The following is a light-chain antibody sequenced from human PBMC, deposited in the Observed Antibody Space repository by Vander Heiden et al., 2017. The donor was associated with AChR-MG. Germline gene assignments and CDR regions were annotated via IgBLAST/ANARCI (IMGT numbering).Light chain of an antibody. Sequence: SYELTQTPSISVSPGQTATITCSGHKLGKKYGSWYQQKPGQSPVLVIYEDNKRPSGIPERFAGSNSGNTATLTIRGTQAMDEADYFYQAWDSGTVVFGGGTKLTVL. CDR2: EDN. J-gene: IGLJ2*01. CDR1: KLGKKY. V-gene: IGLV3-1*01. CDR3: QAWDSGTVV.